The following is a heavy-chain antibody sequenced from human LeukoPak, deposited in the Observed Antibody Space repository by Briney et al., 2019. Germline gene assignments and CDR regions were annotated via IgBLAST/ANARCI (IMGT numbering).Heavy chain of an antibody. J-gene: IGHJ6*02. CDR1: GDSVSSNSAA. V-gene: IGHV6-1*01. D-gene: IGHD1-26*01. CDR2: TYYRSKWYN. Sequence: SQTLSLTCAISGDSVSSNSAAWNWIRQSPSRGLEWLGRTYYRSKWYNDYAVSVKSRITINPDTSKNQFSLQLNSVTPEDTAVYYCARRLVGATHGYYYYGMDVWGQGTTVTVSS. CDR3: ARRLVGATHGYYYYGMDV.